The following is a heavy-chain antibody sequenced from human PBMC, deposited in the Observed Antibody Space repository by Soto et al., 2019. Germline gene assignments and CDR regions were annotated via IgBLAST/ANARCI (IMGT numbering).Heavy chain of an antibody. CDR1: AGINFDRYW. D-gene: IGHD3-3*01. V-gene: IGHV3-7*01. Sequence: EVQLVESGGDLVQPGGSLRLSCVATAGINFDRYWMNCVRQAPGEGLEGVANIKQDGREKNYVDAVAGRFTITRENARSSLYLPMNSRRGEDTAVYYGAREPRFWSGISDAFDSWGPGTMVTVSS. CDR2: IKQDGREK. CDR3: AREPRFWSGISDAFDS. J-gene: IGHJ3*02.